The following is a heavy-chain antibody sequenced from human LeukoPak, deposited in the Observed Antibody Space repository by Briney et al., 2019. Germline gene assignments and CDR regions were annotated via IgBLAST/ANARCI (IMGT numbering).Heavy chain of an antibody. V-gene: IGHV1-2*02. Sequence: ASVKVSCKTSGYTFTGYYMHWVRQAPGQGLEWMGWINPNSGGTNYAQKFQGRVTMTRDTSISTAHMELSRLGSDDTAVYYCARGRRPIAAAGTGNWFDPWGQGTLVTVSS. CDR2: INPNSGGT. CDR3: ARGRRPIAAAGTGNWFDP. CDR1: GYTFTGYY. D-gene: IGHD6-13*01. J-gene: IGHJ5*02.